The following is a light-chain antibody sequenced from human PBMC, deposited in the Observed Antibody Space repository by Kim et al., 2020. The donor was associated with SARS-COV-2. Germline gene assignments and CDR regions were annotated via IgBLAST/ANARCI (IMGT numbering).Light chain of an antibody. Sequence: PGQSDNISCTGTNSDVVASNYVSWYKQHPGKVPRLMIYEFYRRPSGVPDRFSGSKSGNTASLTVSGLQAEDEAEYYCSSFGGRHYVFGTGTKVTVL. V-gene: IGLV2-8*01. J-gene: IGLJ1*01. CDR1: NSDVVASNY. CDR3: SSFGGRHYV. CDR2: EFY.